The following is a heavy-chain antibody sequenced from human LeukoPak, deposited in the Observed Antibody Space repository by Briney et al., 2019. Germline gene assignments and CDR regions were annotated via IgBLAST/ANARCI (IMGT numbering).Heavy chain of an antibody. CDR3: ARGLVGATRLDY. D-gene: IGHD1-26*01. CDR2: ISAYNGNT. V-gene: IGHV1-18*01. Sequence: ASVKVSCKASGYTFTNYGFIWLRQAPGQGLEWMGWISAYNGNTNYAQKLQGRVTMTTDTSTSTAYMELRSLRSDDTAVYYCARGLVGATRLDYLGQGTLVIVSS. CDR1: GYTFTNYG. J-gene: IGHJ4*02.